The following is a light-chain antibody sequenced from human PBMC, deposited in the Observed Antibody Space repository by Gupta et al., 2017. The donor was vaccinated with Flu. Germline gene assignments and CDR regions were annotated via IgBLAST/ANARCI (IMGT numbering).Light chain of an antibody. CDR2: GAS. V-gene: IGKV3-15*01. Sequence: EIVXTQXXXXLSVXXXERATLSCRASQSVSSNLAWYQQKPGQAPRLLIYGASTRATGIPARFSGSGSGTEFTLTISSLQSEDFAVYYCQQYNNWPPATFGQGTKVEIK. J-gene: IGKJ1*01. CDR1: QSVSSN. CDR3: QQYNNWPPAT.